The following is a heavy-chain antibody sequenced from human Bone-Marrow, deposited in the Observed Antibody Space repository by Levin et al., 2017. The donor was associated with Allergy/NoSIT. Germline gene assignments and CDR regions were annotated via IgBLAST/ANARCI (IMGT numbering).Heavy chain of an antibody. V-gene: IGHV3-21*01. J-gene: IGHJ3*02. D-gene: IGHD2-8*02. Sequence: EASVKVSCTVSGFTFSIYSINWVRQAPGKGLEWVSSISSSGSDMYYVDSVRGRFTISRDNAKNSLTLQMNSLRAEDTAVYYCARGIIGDVRVAHKEAFDIWGHGTMVSVSS. CDR1: GFTFSIYS. CDR2: ISSSGSDM. CDR3: ARGIIGDVRVAHKEAFDI.